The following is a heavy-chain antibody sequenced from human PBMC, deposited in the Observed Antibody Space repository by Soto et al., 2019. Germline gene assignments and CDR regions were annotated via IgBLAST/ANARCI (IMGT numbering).Heavy chain of an antibody. J-gene: IGHJ2*01. V-gene: IGHV3-74*03. Sequence: VESGGGLVQPGTSLRLSCSASGFTFSNFWMHWARQVPGKGLVWVARISGDGTSVMYADSVKGRATISRDNVKSTAYLQLKGLRMEDTGVFHCLRDFDSYVDLWGRGTQVTVSS. CDR2: ISGDGTSV. D-gene: IGHD2-8*01. CDR3: LRDFDSYVDL. CDR1: GFTFSNFW.